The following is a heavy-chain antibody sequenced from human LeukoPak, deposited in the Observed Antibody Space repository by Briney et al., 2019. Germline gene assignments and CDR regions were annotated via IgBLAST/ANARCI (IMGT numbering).Heavy chain of an antibody. CDR1: GGSISSSSYY. J-gene: IGHJ4*02. V-gene: IGHV4-39*07. Sequence: SETLSLTCTVSGGSISSSSYYWGWIRQPPGKGLEWIGSIYYSGSTYYNPSLKSRVTISVDTSKNQFSLKLSSVTAADTAVYYCARRGVGAARTFDYWGQGTLVTVSS. D-gene: IGHD6-6*01. CDR2: IYYSGST. CDR3: ARRGVGAARTFDY.